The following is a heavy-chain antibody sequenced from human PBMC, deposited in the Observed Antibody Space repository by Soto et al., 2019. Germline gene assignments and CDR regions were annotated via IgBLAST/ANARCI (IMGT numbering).Heavy chain of an antibody. CDR3: ARSTLGLGYCSSTSCYTPLPFDY. J-gene: IGHJ4*02. CDR1: GGSISSGGYY. V-gene: IGHV4-31*03. D-gene: IGHD2-2*02. CDR2: IYYSGST. Sequence: TSETLSLTCTVSGGSISSGGYYWSWIRQHPGKGLEWIGYIYYSGSTYYNPSLKSRVTISVDTSKNQFSLKLSSVTAADTAVYYCARSTLGLGYCSSTSCYTPLPFDYWGQGTLVIVSS.